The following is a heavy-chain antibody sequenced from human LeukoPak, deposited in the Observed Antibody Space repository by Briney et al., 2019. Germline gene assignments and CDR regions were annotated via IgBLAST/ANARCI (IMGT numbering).Heavy chain of an antibody. J-gene: IGHJ5*02. CDR1: GGSISSYY. D-gene: IGHD3-3*01. CDR3: ARSTYYDFWSGYWFDP. Sequence: PSETLSLTCTVSGGSISSYYWSWIRQPPGKGLEWIGYIYYSGSTNYNPSVKSRVTLSVDTSKNQISLKLSSVTAADTAVYYCARSTYYDFWSGYWFDPWGQGTLVTVSS. CDR2: IYYSGST. V-gene: IGHV4-59*08.